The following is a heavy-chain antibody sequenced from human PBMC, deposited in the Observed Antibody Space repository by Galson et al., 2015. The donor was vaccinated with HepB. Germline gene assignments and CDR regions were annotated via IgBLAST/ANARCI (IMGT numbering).Heavy chain of an antibody. V-gene: IGHV3-21*01. CDR2: ISSSSSYI. CDR1: GFTFSSYS. CDR3: AREPPTVTTYDY. D-gene: IGHD4-17*01. Sequence: SLRLSCAASGFTFSSYSMNWVRQAPGKGLEWVSSISSSSSYIYYADSVKGRFTISRDNAKNSLYLQMNSLRAEDTAVYYCAREPPTVTTYDYWGQGTLVTVSS. J-gene: IGHJ4*02.